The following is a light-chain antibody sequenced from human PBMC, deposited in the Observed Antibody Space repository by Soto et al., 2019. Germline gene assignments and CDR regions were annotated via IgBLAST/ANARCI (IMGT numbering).Light chain of an antibody. J-gene: IGKJ4*01. CDR2: GAS. V-gene: IGKV3-15*01. CDR3: QQYNNWPLT. CDR1: QSVSRN. Sequence: ETVMTQSPATLSVSPGERVTLSCRASQSVSRNLAWYQQKAGQAPGLLIYGASTRAPGIPARFRGGGSGTEFTLTISSLQSEDFAVYYCQQYNNWPLTFGGGTMVEIK.